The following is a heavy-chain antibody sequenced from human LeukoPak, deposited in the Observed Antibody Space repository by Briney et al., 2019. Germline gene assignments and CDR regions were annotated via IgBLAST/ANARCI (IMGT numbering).Heavy chain of an antibody. CDR2: MQSTGNS. Sequence: SETLSLTCSVSGDSISTYHWNWIREPPGKGLEWIGYMQSTGNSNYNPSLKSRVSMSVETSKNRIVLNLSSVTAAYTAVYYCARDKRHSYGRYFDHWGQGLLVTVSS. D-gene: IGHD5-18*01. CDR1: GDSISTYH. J-gene: IGHJ4*02. V-gene: IGHV4-59*01. CDR3: ARDKRHSYGRYFDH.